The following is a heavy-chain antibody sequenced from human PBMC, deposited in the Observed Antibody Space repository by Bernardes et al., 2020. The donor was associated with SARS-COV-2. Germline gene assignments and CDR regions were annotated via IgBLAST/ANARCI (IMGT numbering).Heavy chain of an antibody. D-gene: IGHD5-12*01. CDR2: IYYSGST. CDR1: GGSISSSSYY. Sequence: SEPLSLTCTVSGGSISSSSYYWGWIRQPPGKGLEWIGSIYYSGSTYYNPSLKSRVTISVDTSKNQFSLKLSSVTAADTAVYYCARVDLVARTRVFDYWGQGTLVTVSS. V-gene: IGHV4-39*01. CDR3: ARVDLVARTRVFDY. J-gene: IGHJ4*02.